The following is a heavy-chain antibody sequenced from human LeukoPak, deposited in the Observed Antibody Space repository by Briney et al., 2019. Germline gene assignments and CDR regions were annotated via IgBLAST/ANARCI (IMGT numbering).Heavy chain of an antibody. CDR2: ISGSGGST. D-gene: IGHD1-26*01. J-gene: IGHJ4*02. CDR3: AKDDGRTYYLDY. CDR1: GFIFSSYA. V-gene: IGHV3-23*01. Sequence: PGGSLRLSCAASGFIFSSYAMSWVRQAPGKGLEWVSTISGSGGSTYYADSVKGRFTISRDNSKNTLYLQMNSLRAEDTAVYYCAKDDGRTYYLDYWGQGTLVTVSS.